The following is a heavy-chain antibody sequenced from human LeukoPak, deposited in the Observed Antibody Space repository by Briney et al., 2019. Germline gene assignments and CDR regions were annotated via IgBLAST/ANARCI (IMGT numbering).Heavy chain of an antibody. V-gene: IGHV3-21*01. CDR1: GFTFSTYN. J-gene: IGHJ4*02. CDR2: IRGSSNYI. Sequence: GGSLRLSCAASGFTFSTYNMIWVRQAPGKGLEWVSSIRGSSNYIHYADSVKGRLSISRDNAKSSLYLQMNSLRADDTAVYYCARLDSSAWFSDYWGQGTLVTVSS. CDR3: ARLDSSAWFSDY. D-gene: IGHD6-19*01.